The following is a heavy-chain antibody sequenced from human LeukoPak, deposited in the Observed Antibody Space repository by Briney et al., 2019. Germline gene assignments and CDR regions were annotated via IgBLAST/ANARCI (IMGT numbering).Heavy chain of an antibody. Sequence: GESLKISCKGSGYSFTSYWIGWVRQMPGKGLEWMGIIYPGDSDTRYSPSFQGQVTISADKSISTAYLQWSSLKASDTAMYYCARQGTGRYDFWSGHNWFDPWGQGTLVTVSS. V-gene: IGHV5-51*01. CDR1: GYSFTSYW. D-gene: IGHD3-3*01. J-gene: IGHJ5*02. CDR2: IYPGDSDT. CDR3: ARQGTGRYDFWSGHNWFDP.